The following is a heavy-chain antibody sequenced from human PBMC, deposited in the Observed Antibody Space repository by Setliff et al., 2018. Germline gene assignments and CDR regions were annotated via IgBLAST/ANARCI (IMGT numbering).Heavy chain of an antibody. CDR3: ARVRGLGSMVRGVDY. CDR1: GYSFGNYG. Sequence: GASVKVSCKASGYSFGNYGMSWVRQAPGQGLEWMGWISAYNINTNYAKKFQGRVTMTTDTSANIAYMELRSLRSDDTAVYYCARVRGLGSMVRGVDYWGQGTLVTVSS. V-gene: IGHV1-18*01. D-gene: IGHD3-10*01. J-gene: IGHJ4*02. CDR2: ISAYNINT.